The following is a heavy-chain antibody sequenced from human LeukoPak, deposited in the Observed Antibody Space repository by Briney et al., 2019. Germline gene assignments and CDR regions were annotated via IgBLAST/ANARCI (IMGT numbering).Heavy chain of an antibody. CDR2: IVVGSGYT. Sequence: SVKVSCKASGFTFSSPTIQWVRQARGQRLEWIGWIVVGSGYTSYAQKFQERVSITRDMSTSTAYMELSSLRSEDTAVYYCAMVRGLTDPLDYWGQGTLVTISS. V-gene: IGHV1-58*02. J-gene: IGHJ4*02. CDR3: AMVRGLTDPLDY. CDR1: GFTFSSPT. D-gene: IGHD3-10*01.